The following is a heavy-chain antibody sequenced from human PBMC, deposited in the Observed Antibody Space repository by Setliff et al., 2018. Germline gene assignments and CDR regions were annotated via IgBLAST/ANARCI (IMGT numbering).Heavy chain of an antibody. J-gene: IGHJ4*02. CDR1: GFTFSNAW. Sequence: LRLSCAASGFTFSNAWMSWVRQAPGKGLEWVANIKQDGSEKYYVDSVKGRFTISRDNAKNSLYLQMNSLRAEDTAVYHCARETLPYYFDYWGQGTLVTVST. CDR3: ARETLPYYFDY. CDR2: IKQDGSEK. V-gene: IGHV3-7*01.